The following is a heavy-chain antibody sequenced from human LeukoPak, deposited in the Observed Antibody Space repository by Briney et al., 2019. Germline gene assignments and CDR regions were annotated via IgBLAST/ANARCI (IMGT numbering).Heavy chain of an antibody. D-gene: IGHD1-26*01. CDR3: ARGWELGYHYYGMDV. CDR1: GFTLSSYW. Sequence: GGSLRLFCAASGFTLSSYWMIWARQALGQGLEWVANIKQDGREKYYVDSVKGRFTISRDNAKNALYLQMNSLRAEDTAVYYCARGWELGYHYYGMDVWGQGTTVTVSS. J-gene: IGHJ6*02. CDR2: IKQDGREK. V-gene: IGHV3-7*01.